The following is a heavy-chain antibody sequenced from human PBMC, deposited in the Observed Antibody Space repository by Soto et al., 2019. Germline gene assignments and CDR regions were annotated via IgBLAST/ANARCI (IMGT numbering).Heavy chain of an antibody. Sequence: QVQLVESGGGVVQPGRSLRLSCAASGFSFSNYGIHWVRQTPGKGLEWLAAIWPDGNTRHYADSVKGRFTISRDNSKNTLYLQMNSLRAEDTAVYYCARAGIVATTQLGWFDPWGQGTLVTVSS. CDR3: ARAGIVATTQLGWFDP. CDR2: IWPDGNTR. CDR1: GFSFSNYG. V-gene: IGHV3-33*01. J-gene: IGHJ5*02. D-gene: IGHD1-26*01.